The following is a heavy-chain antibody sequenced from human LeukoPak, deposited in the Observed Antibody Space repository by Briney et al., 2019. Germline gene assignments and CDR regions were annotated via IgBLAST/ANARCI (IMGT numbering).Heavy chain of an antibody. CDR3: AELGITMIGGV. D-gene: IGHD3-10*02. J-gene: IGHJ6*04. CDR1: GFTFSSYE. V-gene: IGHV3-48*03. Sequence: GGSLRLSCAASGFTFSSYEMNWVREAPGKGLEWVSYISSSGSTIYYADSVKGRFTISRDNAKNSLYLQMNSLRAEDTAVYYCAELGITMIGGVWGKGTTVTISS. CDR2: ISSSGSTI.